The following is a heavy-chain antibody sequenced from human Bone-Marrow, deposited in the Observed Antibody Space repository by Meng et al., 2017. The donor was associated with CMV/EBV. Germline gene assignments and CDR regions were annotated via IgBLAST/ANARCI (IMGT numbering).Heavy chain of an antibody. V-gene: IGHV6-1*01. D-gene: IGHD1-26*01. CDR1: GDSVSSNSAA. J-gene: IGHJ6*01. CDR3: ARELPHPTYYYYGMDV. CDR2: TYYRSKWYN. Sequence: SQTLSLPCAISGDSVSSNSAAWNWIRQSPSRGLEWLGRTYYRSKWYNDYAVSVKSRITINPDTSKNQFSLQLNSVTPEDTAVYYCARELPHPTYYYYGMDVWGQGTLVTGSS.